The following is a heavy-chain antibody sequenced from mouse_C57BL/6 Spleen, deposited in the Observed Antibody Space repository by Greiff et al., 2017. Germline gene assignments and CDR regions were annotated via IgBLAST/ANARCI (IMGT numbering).Heavy chain of an antibody. CDR1: GYTFTSYW. CDR3: ARSEDYYGSRGYFDV. Sequence: QVQLQQPGAELVMPGASVKLSCKASGYTFTSYWMHWVKQRPGQGLEWIGEIDPSDSYTNYNQKFKGKSTLTVDKSSSTAFMQLSSLTSEDSAVYYCARSEDYYGSRGYFDVWGTGTTVTVSS. J-gene: IGHJ1*03. D-gene: IGHD1-1*01. V-gene: IGHV1-69*01. CDR2: IDPSDSYT.